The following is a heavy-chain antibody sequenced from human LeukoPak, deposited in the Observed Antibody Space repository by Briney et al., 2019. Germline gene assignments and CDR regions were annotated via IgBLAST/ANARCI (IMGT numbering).Heavy chain of an antibody. CDR3: ARAQYPVSGWLRY. D-gene: IGHD5-12*01. CDR2: INHSGST. J-gene: IGHJ4*02. V-gene: IGHV4-34*01. Sequence: PSETLSLTCAVYGGSFSGYYWSWIRQPPGKGLEWIGEINHSGSTNYSPSLKSRVTISVDTSKNQFSLKLSSVTAADTAVYYCARAQYPVSGWLRYWGQGTLVTVSS. CDR1: GGSFSGYY.